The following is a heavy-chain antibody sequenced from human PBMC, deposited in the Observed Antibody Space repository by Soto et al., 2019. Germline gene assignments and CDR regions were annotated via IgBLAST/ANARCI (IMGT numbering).Heavy chain of an antibody. CDR3: ARHSLLGGCSSTSCYFLDY. D-gene: IGHD2-2*01. CDR2: IYYSGST. CDR1: GGSISSSSYY. J-gene: IGHJ4*02. V-gene: IGHV4-39*01. Sequence: SETLSLTCTVSGGSISSSSYYWGWIRQPPGKGLEWIGSIYYSGSTYYNPSLKSRVTISVDPSKNQFSLKLSSVTAADTAVYYCARHSLLGGCSSTSCYFLDYWGQGTLVTVSS.